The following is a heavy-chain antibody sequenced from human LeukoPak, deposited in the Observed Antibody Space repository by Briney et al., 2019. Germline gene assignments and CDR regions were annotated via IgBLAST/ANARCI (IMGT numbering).Heavy chain of an antibody. CDR3: ARGPYGMATDFDY. J-gene: IGHJ4*02. CDR2: ISTYSGDT. Sequence: ASVKVSCKAGNYSFINYGLTWVRQAPGQGLVWMGWISTYSGDTNYAQNFQGRVTLTRDTSTSTAYMELSRLRSDDTAVYYCARGPYGMATDFDYWGQGTLVTVSS. D-gene: IGHD5-24*01. CDR1: NYSFINYG. V-gene: IGHV1-18*01.